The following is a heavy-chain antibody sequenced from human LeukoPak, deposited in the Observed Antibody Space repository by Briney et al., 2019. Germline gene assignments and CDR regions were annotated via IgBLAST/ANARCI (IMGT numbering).Heavy chain of an antibody. V-gene: IGHV4-4*07. D-gene: IGHD3-10*01. CDR1: GGSISSYY. CDR2: IYTSGST. J-gene: IGHJ6*03. Sequence: SETLSLTCTVSGGSISSYYWSWIRQPAGKGLEWIGRIYTSGSTNYNPSLKSRVTMSVDTSKKQFSLKLGSVTAADTAVYYCARERVWFGELFPAAERLRGVHYYYMDVWGKGTTVTISS. CDR3: ARERVWFGELFPAAERLRGVHYYYMDV.